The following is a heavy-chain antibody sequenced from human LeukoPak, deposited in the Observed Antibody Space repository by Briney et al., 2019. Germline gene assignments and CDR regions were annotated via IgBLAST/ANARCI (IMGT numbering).Heavy chain of an antibody. J-gene: IGHJ4*02. V-gene: IGHV4-34*01. CDR1: GGSFSGYY. Sequence: PSETLSLTCAVYGGSFSGYYWSWIRQPPGKGLEWIGEINHSGSTNYNPSLKSRVTISVDTSKNQFSLKLSPVTAADTAVYYCARLWSTYCSGGSCPHQPNYWGQGTLATVSS. CDR2: INHSGST. CDR3: ARLWSTYCSGGSCPHQPNY. D-gene: IGHD2-15*01.